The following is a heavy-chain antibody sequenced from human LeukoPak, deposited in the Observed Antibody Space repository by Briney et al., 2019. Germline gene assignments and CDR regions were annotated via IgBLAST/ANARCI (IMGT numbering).Heavy chain of an antibody. D-gene: IGHD2-15*01. CDR3: AKEGTDCSGGSCYDVGAFDI. Sequence: GGSLRLSCAASGFTFSSYGMHWVRQAPGKGLEWVAVIWYDGSNKYYADSVKGRFTISRDNSKNTLYLQMNSLRAEDTAVYYCAKEGTDCSGGSCYDVGAFDIWGQGTMVTVSS. CDR2: IWYDGSNK. J-gene: IGHJ3*02. V-gene: IGHV3-33*06. CDR1: GFTFSSYG.